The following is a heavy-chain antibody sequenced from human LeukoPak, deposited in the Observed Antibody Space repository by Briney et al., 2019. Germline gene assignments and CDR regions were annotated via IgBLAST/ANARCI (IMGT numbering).Heavy chain of an antibody. CDR2: IYSSGST. D-gene: IGHD3-22*01. J-gene: IGHJ4*02. CDR3: ARGSYNYYDSNNYYFLDS. CDR1: GDSIRSYY. V-gene: IGHV4-4*07. Sequence: SETLSLTCTVSGDSIRSYYWSWIRQPAGKGLEWIGRIYSSGSTNYNPSLKSRVTMSVDTSKNQFSLKLRSVTAADTAVYYCARGSYNYYDSNNYYFLDSWGQGILVTVSS.